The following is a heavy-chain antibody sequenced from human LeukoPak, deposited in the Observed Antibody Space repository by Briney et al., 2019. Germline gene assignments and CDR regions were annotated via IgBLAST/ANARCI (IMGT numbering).Heavy chain of an antibody. CDR1: GFTFSSYE. CDR2: ISSSGSTI. D-gene: IGHD3-10*01. V-gene: IGHV3-48*03. J-gene: IGHJ4*02. Sequence: PGGSLRLSCAASGFTFSSYEMNWVRQAPGKGLEWVSYISSSGSTIYYADSVKGRFTISRDNAKNSLYLQMNSLRAEDTAVYYCARGSGSGVYFDYWGQGTLVTVSS. CDR3: ARGSGSGVYFDY.